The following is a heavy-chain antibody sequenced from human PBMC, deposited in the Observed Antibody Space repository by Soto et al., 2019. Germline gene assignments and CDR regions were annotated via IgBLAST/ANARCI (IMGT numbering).Heavy chain of an antibody. V-gene: IGHV3-7*01. CDR2: IKEDGSEK. Sequence: EVHLVESGGGLVQPGGSLRLSCAASGFTFSRYWMSWVRQAPGKGLEWVANIKEDGSEKKNVDSVKGRFTISRDNAKNSLYSQKNSLRAEDTAVYYCARAYYDFLWGSYRFDYWGQGALVTVSS. CDR1: GFTFSRYW. D-gene: IGHD3-16*02. CDR3: ARAYYDFLWGSYRFDY. J-gene: IGHJ4*02.